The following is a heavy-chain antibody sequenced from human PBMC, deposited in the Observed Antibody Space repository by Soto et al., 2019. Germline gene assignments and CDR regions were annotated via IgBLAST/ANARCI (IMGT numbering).Heavy chain of an antibody. CDR1: GFTVSSNY. Sequence: EVQLVETGGGLIQPGGSLRLSCAASGFTVSSNYMSWVRQAPGKGLEWVSVIYSGGSTYYADSVKGRFTISRDNSKNTLYLRMNSLRAEDTAVYYCARRDYYGSGDFDYWGQGTLVTVSS. D-gene: IGHD3-10*01. CDR2: IYSGGST. CDR3: ARRDYYGSGDFDY. J-gene: IGHJ4*02. V-gene: IGHV3-53*02.